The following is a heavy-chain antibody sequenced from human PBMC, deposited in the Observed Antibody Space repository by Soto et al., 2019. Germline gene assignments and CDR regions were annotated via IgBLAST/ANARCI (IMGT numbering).Heavy chain of an antibody. J-gene: IGHJ4*01. V-gene: IGHV3-53*01. CDR1: GFRVSDNY. Sequence: QPGGSLRLSCAASGFRVSDNYMMWVRHASGKGLEWVAVLHHDGTTFYPDSVTGRLTISRDSSRNTLYLQMTSLRAEDSAVYYCAGSSSWYSHFDYWGHGTLVTVSS. D-gene: IGHD6-13*01. CDR2: LHHDGTT. CDR3: AGSSSWYSHFDY.